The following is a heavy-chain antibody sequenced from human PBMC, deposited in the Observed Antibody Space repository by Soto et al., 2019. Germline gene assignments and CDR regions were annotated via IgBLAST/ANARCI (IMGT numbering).Heavy chain of an antibody. V-gene: IGHV1-46*01. Sequence: ASVKVSCKASGYTLTSTWMHWVRQAPGQGLEWMGIINPYGGAATYAEKFQGRVTITRDTSASTAYMELSSLRSEDTAVYYCASSVAVAWYYFDYWGQGTLVTVSS. D-gene: IGHD6-19*01. CDR2: INPYGGAA. J-gene: IGHJ4*02. CDR3: ASSVAVAWYYFDY. CDR1: GYTLTSTW.